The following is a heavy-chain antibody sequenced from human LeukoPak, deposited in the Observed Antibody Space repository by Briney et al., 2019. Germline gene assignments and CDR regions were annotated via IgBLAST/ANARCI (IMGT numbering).Heavy chain of an antibody. CDR2: IYYSGST. V-gene: IGHV4-59*01. CDR3: AREAAADPYYFEY. D-gene: IGHD6-13*01. CDR1: GGSISSYY. Sequence: PSETLSLTCTVSGGSISSYYWSWIRQPPGKGLEWIGYIYYSGSTNYNPPLKSRVTISVDTSKNQFSLKLSSVTAADTAVYYCAREAAADPYYFEYWGQGTLVTVSS. J-gene: IGHJ4*02.